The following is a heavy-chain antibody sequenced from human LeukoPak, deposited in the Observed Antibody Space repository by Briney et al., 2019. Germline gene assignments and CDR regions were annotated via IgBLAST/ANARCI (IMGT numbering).Heavy chain of an antibody. J-gene: IGHJ5*02. Sequence: SETLSLTCTVSGDSISSSDFYWGWIRRPPGKGLEWIALINYSGRTFYNPSLESRVTISVDMSKNQFSLRLNSVTAADTAVYYCARRRKDLNWFDPWGQGTLVAVSS. V-gene: IGHV4-39*01. CDR1: GDSISSSDFY. CDR3: ARRRKDLNWFDP. CDR2: INYSGRT.